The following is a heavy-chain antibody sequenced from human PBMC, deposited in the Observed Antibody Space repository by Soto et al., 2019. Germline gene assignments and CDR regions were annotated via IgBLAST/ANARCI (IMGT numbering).Heavy chain of an antibody. CDR2: INAYNGNT. D-gene: IGHD2-15*01. V-gene: IGHV1-18*01. CDR1: GYTFTSYG. J-gene: IGHJ4*02. CDR3: ARDLGGWPDY. Sequence: GASVKVSCKASGYTFTSYGISWVRQAPGQRLEWMGWINAYNGNTNYAQKFQGRVTITRDTSASTAYMELSSLRSEDTAVYYCARDLGGWPDYWGQGTLVTVS.